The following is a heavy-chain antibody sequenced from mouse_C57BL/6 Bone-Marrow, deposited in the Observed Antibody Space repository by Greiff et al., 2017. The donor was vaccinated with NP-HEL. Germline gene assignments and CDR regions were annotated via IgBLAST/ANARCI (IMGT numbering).Heavy chain of an antibody. CDR1: GYTFTEYT. CDR2: FYPGSGSI. D-gene: IGHD2-1*01. Sequence: VQVVESGAELVKPGASVKLSCKASGYTFTEYTIHWVKQRSGQGLEWIGWFYPGSGSIKYNEKFKDKATLTADKSSSTVYMGLSRLTSEDSAVYFCGRHEEALYGKCLFAYWGQGTLVTVSA. J-gene: IGHJ3*01. CDR3: GRHEEALYGKCLFAY. V-gene: IGHV1-62-2*01.